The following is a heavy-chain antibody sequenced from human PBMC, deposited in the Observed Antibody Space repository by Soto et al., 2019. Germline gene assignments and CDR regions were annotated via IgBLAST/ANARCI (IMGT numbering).Heavy chain of an antibody. CDR2: VKSKTDGGTT. CDR1: GFTFSNAW. D-gene: IGHD3-22*01. J-gene: IGHJ4*01. Sequence: GGSLRLSCAASGFTFSNAWINWVRQAPGKGLEWVGRVKSKTDGGTTDFAAPVKGRFAISRDDSKNMVYLEMNSLKTEVTGIYYCTTDSYITSIIVRFDYWGHGTLVTVSS. V-gene: IGHV3-15*07. CDR3: TTDSYITSIIVRFDY.